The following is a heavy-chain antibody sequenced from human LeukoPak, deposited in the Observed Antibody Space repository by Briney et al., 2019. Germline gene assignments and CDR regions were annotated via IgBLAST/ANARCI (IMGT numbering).Heavy chain of an antibody. D-gene: IGHD5/OR15-5a*01. J-gene: IGHJ4*02. CDR1: GGSISSGGYY. CDR3: ARVNLSHNDY. Sequence: SETLSLTCTVSGGSISSGGYYWSWIRQHPGKGLEWIGYIYYSGSTYYNPSLKSRVTISVDTSKNQFSLKLSSVTAADTAVYYCARVNLSHNDYWGQGTLVTVSS. V-gene: IGHV4-31*03. CDR2: IYYSGST.